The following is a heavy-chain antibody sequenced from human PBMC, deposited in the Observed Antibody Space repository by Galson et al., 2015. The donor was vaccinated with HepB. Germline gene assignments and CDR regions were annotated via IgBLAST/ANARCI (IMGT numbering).Heavy chain of an antibody. CDR1: GYSFTSYW. CDR3: ARRGGGSCSSTSCYRGVDAFEI. D-gene: IGHD2-2*02. Sequence: QAGAEVKKPGESLKISCKGSGYSFTSYWIGWVRQMPGKGLVWMGIIYPGDSDTRYSPTFQGQVTISADKAISTAYLQWISLKASATAMYYCARRGGGSCSSTSCYRGVDAFEIWGQGTMVTVSS. CDR2: IYPGDSDT. V-gene: IGHV5-51*01. J-gene: IGHJ3*02.